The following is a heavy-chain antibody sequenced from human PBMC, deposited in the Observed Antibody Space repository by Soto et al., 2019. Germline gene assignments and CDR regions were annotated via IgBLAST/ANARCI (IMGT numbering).Heavy chain of an antibody. CDR3: ATGITMVRGVHVY. CDR1: GFTLSNAW. V-gene: IGHV3-15*01. J-gene: IGHJ4*02. Sequence: GGSLRLSCAASGFTLSNAWMSWVRQAPGKGLEWVGRIKSKTDGGTTDHAAPVKGRFTISRDDSKNTLYLQMNSLKTEDTAMYYCATGITMVRGVHVYWGQGTLVTVSS. D-gene: IGHD3-10*01. CDR2: IKSKTDGGTT.